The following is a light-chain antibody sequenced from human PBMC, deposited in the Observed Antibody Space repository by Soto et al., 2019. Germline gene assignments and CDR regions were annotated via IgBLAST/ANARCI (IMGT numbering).Light chain of an antibody. J-gene: IGKJ1*01. CDR2: GAS. V-gene: IGKV3-20*01. Sequence: EIVLTQSPGTLSLSPGERATLSCRASQSVSSTYLAWYQQKPGQAPGLLIYGASSRATGIPDRFSGSGSATDFTLTISRLEPEDFAVYYCQHYGSSRTFGQGTKVDIK. CDR1: QSVSSTY. CDR3: QHYGSSRT.